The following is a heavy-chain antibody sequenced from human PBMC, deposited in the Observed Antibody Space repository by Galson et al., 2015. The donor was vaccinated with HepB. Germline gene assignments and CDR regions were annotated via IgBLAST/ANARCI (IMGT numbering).Heavy chain of an antibody. D-gene: IGHD4-17*01. CDR2: INPSGGST. CDR3: ATNPDYGDYWYFDL. Sequence: SVKVSCKASGGTFSSYAISWVRQAPGQGLEWMGIINPSGGSTSYAQKFQGRVTMTRDTSTSTVYMELSSLRSEDTAVYYCATNPDYGDYWYFDLWGRGTLVTVSS. V-gene: IGHV1-46*03. J-gene: IGHJ2*01. CDR1: GGTFSSYA.